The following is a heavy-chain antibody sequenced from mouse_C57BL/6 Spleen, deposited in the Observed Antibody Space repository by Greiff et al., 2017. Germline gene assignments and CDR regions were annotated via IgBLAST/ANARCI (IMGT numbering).Heavy chain of an antibody. CDR2: IHPNSGST. CDR1: GYTFTSYW. CDR3: GYNDYDGAY. J-gene: IGHJ3*01. V-gene: IGHV1-64*01. D-gene: IGHD2-4*01. Sequence: QVQLKQPGAELVKPGASVKLSCKASGYTFTSYWMPWVKQRPGQGLEWIGMIHPNSGSTNYNEKFKSKATLTVDKSSSTAYMQLSSLTSEDDAVYYCGYNDYDGAYWGQGTRVTVSA.